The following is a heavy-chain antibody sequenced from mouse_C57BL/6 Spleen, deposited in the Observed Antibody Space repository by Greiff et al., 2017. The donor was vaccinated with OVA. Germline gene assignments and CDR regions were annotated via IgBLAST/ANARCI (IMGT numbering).Heavy chain of an antibody. J-gene: IGHJ2*01. CDR2: IDPEDGET. D-gene: IGHD2-4*01. CDR1: GFNIKDYY. Sequence: DVQLQESGAELVKPGASVKLSCTASGFNIKDYYMHWVKQRTEQGLEWIGRIDPEDGETKYAPKFQGKATITADTSSNTAYLQLSSLTSEDTAVYYCARETMITTLFGYFDYWGQGTTLTVSS. CDR3: ARETMITTLFGYFDY. V-gene: IGHV14-2*01.